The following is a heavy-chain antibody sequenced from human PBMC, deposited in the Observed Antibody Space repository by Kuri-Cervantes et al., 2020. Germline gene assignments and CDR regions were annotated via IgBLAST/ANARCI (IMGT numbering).Heavy chain of an antibody. CDR2: IKSKTDGGTT. Sequence: GGSLRLSCASSGFTFSNACMSWVRQAPGKGLEWVGSIKSKTDGGTTDYAAPVKGRFTISRDNAKNTLYLQMNSLRAEDTAVYYCAKVKITSGNFDYWGQGTLVTVSS. CDR1: GFTFSNAC. J-gene: IGHJ4*02. D-gene: IGHD3-10*01. V-gene: IGHV3-15*01. CDR3: AKVKITSGNFDY.